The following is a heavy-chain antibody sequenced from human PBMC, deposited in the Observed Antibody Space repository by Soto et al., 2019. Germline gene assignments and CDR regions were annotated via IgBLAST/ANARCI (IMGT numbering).Heavy chain of an antibody. CDR3: ARDSLNDYIWGSYRYYFDY. V-gene: IGHV3-21*01. J-gene: IGHJ4*02. CDR1: GFTFSSYS. D-gene: IGHD3-16*02. Sequence: GGSLRLSCAASGFTFSSYSMNWVRQAPGKGLEWVSSISSSSSYIYYADAVKGRFTISSDNAKNSLYLQMNSLRAEDTAVYYCARDSLNDYIWGSYRYYFDYWGQGTLVTVSS. CDR2: ISSSSSYI.